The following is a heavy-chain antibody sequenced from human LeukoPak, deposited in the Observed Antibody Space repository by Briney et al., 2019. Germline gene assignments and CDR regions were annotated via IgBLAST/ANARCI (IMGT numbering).Heavy chain of an antibody. CDR1: GFTFSSYE. CDR2: ISSSGSTI. Sequence: PGGSLRLSCAASGFTFSSYEMNWVRQAPGKGLEGVSYISSSGSTIYYADSVKGRLTISSDNAKNSLYLQMNSLRAEDTAVYYCARAYTSHLFDYWGQGTLVTVSS. V-gene: IGHV3-48*03. CDR3: ARAYTSHLFDY. J-gene: IGHJ4*02. D-gene: IGHD6-13*01.